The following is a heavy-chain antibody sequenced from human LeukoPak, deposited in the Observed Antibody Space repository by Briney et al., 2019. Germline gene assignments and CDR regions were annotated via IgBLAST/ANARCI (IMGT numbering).Heavy chain of an antibody. CDR1: GGSISSDY. Sequence: SETLSLTCTVSGGSISSDYWSWIRQPPGKGLEWIGYIYYSGRTYYNPSLKSRITISVDTSKNQFSLKLSSVTAADTAVYYCVRGFYSPHYWGQGTLVAVSS. J-gene: IGHJ4*02. CDR3: VRGFYSPHY. CDR2: IYYSGRT. D-gene: IGHD4-11*01. V-gene: IGHV4-59*01.